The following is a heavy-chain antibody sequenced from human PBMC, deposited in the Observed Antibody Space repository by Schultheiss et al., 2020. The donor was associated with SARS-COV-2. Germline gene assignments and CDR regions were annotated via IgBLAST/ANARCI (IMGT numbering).Heavy chain of an antibody. D-gene: IGHD1-26*01. Sequence: GGSLRLSCAASGFTFSSYSMNWVRQAPGKGLEWVSSISSSSSYTNYADSVKGRFTISRDNAKNSLYLQMNSLRAEDTAVYYCARDQGPRWERDYWGQGTLVTVSS. CDR2: ISSSSSYT. V-gene: IGHV3-21*01. CDR3: ARDQGPRWERDY. CDR1: GFTFSSYS. J-gene: IGHJ4*02.